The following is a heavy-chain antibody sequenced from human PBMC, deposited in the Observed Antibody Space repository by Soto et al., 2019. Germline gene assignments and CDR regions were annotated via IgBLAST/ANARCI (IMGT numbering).Heavy chain of an antibody. CDR2: INPNSGST. Sequence: ASVKVSCKASGYSFTAYYIHWVRQAPGQGLEWMGWINPNSGSTNYAQKLQGRVTMTTDTSTSTAYMELRSLRSDDTAVYYCARDPPPQRYCSSTSCRGPAAWDNWFDPWGQGTLVTVSS. CDR1: GYSFTAYY. V-gene: IGHV1-2*02. CDR3: ARDPPPQRYCSSTSCRGPAAWDNWFDP. D-gene: IGHD2-2*01. J-gene: IGHJ5*02.